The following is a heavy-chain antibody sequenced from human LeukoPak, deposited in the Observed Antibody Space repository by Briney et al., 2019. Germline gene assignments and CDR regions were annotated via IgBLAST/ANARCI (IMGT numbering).Heavy chain of an antibody. CDR3: AKDQYAIRWGYFDY. CDR1: GFTFSSYA. Sequence: PGGSLRLSCAASGFTFSSYAMSWVRQAPGKGLEWVSAISGSGGSTYYADSVKGRFTISRDNSKNTLYLQMNSLRAEDTAVYYWAKDQYAIRWGYFDYWGQGTLVTVSS. D-gene: IGHD3-16*01. CDR2: ISGSGGST. J-gene: IGHJ4*02. V-gene: IGHV3-23*01.